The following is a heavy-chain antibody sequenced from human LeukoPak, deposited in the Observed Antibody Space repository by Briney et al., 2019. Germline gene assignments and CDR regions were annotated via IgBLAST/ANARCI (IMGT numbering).Heavy chain of an antibody. CDR3: ARGQLLLYGYFDY. CDR1: GFTFSSYA. Sequence: GGSLRLSCAASGFTFSSYAMHWVRQAPGKGLEYVSAISSNGGSTYYANSVKGRFTISRDNSKNTLYLQMGSLRAEDMAVYYCARGQLLLYGYFDYWGQGTLVTVSS. V-gene: IGHV3-64*01. D-gene: IGHD2-2*01. J-gene: IGHJ4*02. CDR2: ISSNGGST.